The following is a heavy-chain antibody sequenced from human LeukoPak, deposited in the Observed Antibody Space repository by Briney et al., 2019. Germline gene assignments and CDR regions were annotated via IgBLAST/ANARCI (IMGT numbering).Heavy chain of an antibody. CDR2: ISSRSSTI. V-gene: IGHV3-48*04. CDR1: GFMFNDYS. J-gene: IGHJ3*01. CDR3: TRETAFDF. Sequence: GGSLRLSCVGSGFMFNDYSLNWVRQAPGKGPEWVSYISSRSSTIYYADSVKGRFTISRDNAKNSLYLQMNSLRAEDTAVYYCTRETAFDFWGQGTVVTVSS.